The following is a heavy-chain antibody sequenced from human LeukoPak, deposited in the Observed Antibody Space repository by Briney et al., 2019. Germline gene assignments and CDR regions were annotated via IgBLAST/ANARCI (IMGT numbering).Heavy chain of an antibody. CDR2: FIPILGTP. Sequence: ASVKVSCKTSGGIFRSYGLNWVRQAPGQGLEWMGGFIPILGTPKYAQNLQGRVTITADESTSTAYMELSSLRSEDTAVYYCARGPDGVGATRYWGQGTLVTVSS. J-gene: IGHJ4*02. D-gene: IGHD1-26*01. CDR3: ARGPDGVGATRY. V-gene: IGHV1-69*13. CDR1: GGIFRSYG.